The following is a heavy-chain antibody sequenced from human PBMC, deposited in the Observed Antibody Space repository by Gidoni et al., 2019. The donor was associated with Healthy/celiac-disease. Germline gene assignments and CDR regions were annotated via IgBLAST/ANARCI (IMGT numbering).Heavy chain of an antibody. Sequence: EVQLVESGGGLVQPGGSLRLSCAASGFTFSSYNMNWVRQAPGKGLEWVSSISSSSSYISYADSLKGRFTISRDNAKNSLYLQMNSLRAEDTAVYYCARALKWELTPFDYWGQGTLVTVSS. D-gene: IGHD1-26*01. CDR3: ARALKWELTPFDY. CDR1: GFTFSSYN. CDR2: ISSSSSYI. V-gene: IGHV3-21*01. J-gene: IGHJ4*02.